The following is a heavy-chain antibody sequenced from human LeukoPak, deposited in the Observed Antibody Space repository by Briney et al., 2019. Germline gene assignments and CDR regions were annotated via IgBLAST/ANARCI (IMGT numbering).Heavy chain of an antibody. CDR3: AKRDRGGWFDP. V-gene: IGHV4-59*11. Sequence: SETLPLTCTVSGGSIRSHHWTWIRQAPGKRVERIGYTFYTGAAYYNPSLRSRVTISIDTSKNQFSLKVTSVTTADTAVYYCAKRDRGGWFDPWGQGTLVTVSS. D-gene: IGHD1-1*01. CDR2: TFYTGAA. J-gene: IGHJ5*02. CDR1: GGSIRSHH.